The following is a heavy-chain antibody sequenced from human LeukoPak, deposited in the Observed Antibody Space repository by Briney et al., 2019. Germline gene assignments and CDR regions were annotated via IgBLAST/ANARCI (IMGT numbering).Heavy chain of an antibody. CDR2: IKTNTGNP. Sequence: ASVKVSCKASGYTFTSYAMNWVRQAPGQGLEWMGSIKTNTGNPTYAQGFTGRFVFSLDTSVSTAYLQISSLKAEDTAVYYCARPCWSLSYYDILTGYYTGCFDYWGQGTLVTVSS. CDR3: ARPCWSLSYYDILTGYYTGCFDY. D-gene: IGHD3-9*01. J-gene: IGHJ4*02. CDR1: GYTFTSYA. V-gene: IGHV7-4-1*02.